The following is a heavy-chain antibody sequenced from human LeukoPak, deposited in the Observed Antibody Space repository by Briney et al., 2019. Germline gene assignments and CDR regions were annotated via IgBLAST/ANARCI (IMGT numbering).Heavy chain of an antibody. CDR2: IRYDGSNK. V-gene: IGHV3-30*02. CDR3: ANVGDYYGSGSYPNRAFDI. D-gene: IGHD3-10*01. Sequence: GGSLRLSCAASGFTFSSYGMHWVRQAPGKGLEWVAFIRYDGSNKYYADSVKGRFTISRDSSKNTLYLQMNSLRAEDTAVYYCANVGDYYGSGSYPNRAFDIWGQGTMVTVSS. CDR1: GFTFSSYG. J-gene: IGHJ3*02.